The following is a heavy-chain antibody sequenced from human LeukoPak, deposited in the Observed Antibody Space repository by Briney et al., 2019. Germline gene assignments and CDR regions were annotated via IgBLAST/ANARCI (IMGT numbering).Heavy chain of an antibody. J-gene: IGHJ3*01. CDR1: KFTFSSYA. CDR3: ARDVLQSFDV. D-gene: IGHD4-11*01. V-gene: IGHV3-30-3*01. Sequence: GGSLKLSCAASKFTFSSYALHWVRQAPGKGLEWVAVISYDGSNEYYADSVKGRLTISRDNSKNTLYLQMNSLRGEDTAVYYCARDVLQSFDVWGQGTMVTVSS. CDR2: ISYDGSNE.